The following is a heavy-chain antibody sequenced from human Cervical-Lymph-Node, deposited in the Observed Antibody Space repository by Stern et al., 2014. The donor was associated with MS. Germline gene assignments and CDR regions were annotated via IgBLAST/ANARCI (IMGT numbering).Heavy chain of an antibody. Sequence: VQLVESGAEVKKPGASVKVSCKVSGSTLTDFFMHWVRQPPGKGLEWMGGFDPADGETIYDTKFQGRVTMTEDTSTDTAYMELSSLRSDDTAVYYCATDYNYWGQGTLVTVSS. CDR1: GSTLTDFF. CDR2: FDPADGET. J-gene: IGHJ4*02. CDR3: ATDYNY. V-gene: IGHV1-24*01. D-gene: IGHD3-10*01.